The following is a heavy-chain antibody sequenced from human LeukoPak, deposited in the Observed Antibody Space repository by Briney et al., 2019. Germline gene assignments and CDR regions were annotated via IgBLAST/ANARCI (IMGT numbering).Heavy chain of an antibody. J-gene: IGHJ5*02. CDR1: GGSFSGYY. CDR3: ARVIVVVPAAMSEVSWFDP. D-gene: IGHD2-2*01. Sequence: SETLSLTCAVYGGSFSGYYWSWIRQPLGKGLEWIGEINHSGSTNYNPSLKSRVTISVDTSKNQFCLKLSSVTAADTAVYYCARVIVVVPAAMSEVSWFDPWGQGTLVTVSS. CDR2: INHSGST. V-gene: IGHV4-34*01.